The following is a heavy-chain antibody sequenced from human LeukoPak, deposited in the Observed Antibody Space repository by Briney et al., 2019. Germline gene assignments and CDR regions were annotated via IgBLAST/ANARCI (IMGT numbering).Heavy chain of an antibody. D-gene: IGHD2-2*01. Sequence: GASVKVSCKASGYTHTGYYMHWVRQAPGQGLDGMECSNPNSCETNYAQKFQGRVTMTRDTSISTAYMELSRLRSDDTAVYYCARGPIIDIVIVPAADDYYYMDVWGKGTTVTVSS. CDR3: ARGPIIDIVIVPAADDYYYMDV. J-gene: IGHJ6*03. V-gene: IGHV1-2*02. CDR2: SNPNSCET. CDR1: GYTHTGYY.